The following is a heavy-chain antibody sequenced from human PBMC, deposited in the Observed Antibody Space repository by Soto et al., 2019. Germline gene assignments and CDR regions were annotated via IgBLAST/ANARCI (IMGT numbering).Heavy chain of an antibody. Sequence: QVHLVQSGAEVKKPGASVKVSCTGSGDTFTSYGITWVRQAPGQGLEWMGWISAHNGNTDYAQKLQGRGTVTRDTSTRTAYMELRSLRSDAPAVYYCVRGRYGDYWGQGALFTVSS. CDR3: VRGRYGDY. V-gene: IGHV1-18*01. CDR1: GDTFTSYG. D-gene: IGHD1-1*01. CDR2: ISAHNGNT. J-gene: IGHJ4*02.